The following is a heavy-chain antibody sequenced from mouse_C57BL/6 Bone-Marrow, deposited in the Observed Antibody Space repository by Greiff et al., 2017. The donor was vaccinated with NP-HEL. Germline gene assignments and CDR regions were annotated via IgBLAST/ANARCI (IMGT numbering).Heavy chain of an antibody. Sequence: EVKLQQSGPVLVKPGASVKMSCKASGYTFTDYYMNWVKQSHGKSLEWIGVINPYNGGTSYNQKFKGKATLTVDKSSSTAYMELNSLTSEDSAVYYCARSGIITTVVARDYAMDYWGQGTSVTVSS. J-gene: IGHJ4*01. CDR1: GYTFTDYY. CDR3: ARSGIITTVVARDYAMDY. V-gene: IGHV1-19*01. CDR2: INPYNGGT. D-gene: IGHD1-1*01.